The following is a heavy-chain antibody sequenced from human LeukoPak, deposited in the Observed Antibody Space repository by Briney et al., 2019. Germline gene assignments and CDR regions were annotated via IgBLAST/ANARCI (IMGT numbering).Heavy chain of an antibody. Sequence: PGGSLRLSCAASGFTFSDYYMNWVRQAPGKGLEWVANIKQDGSEKYYVDSVKGRFTISRDNAKNSLYLQMNSLRAEDTAVYYCARGHSSGWCFDYWGQGTLVTVSS. CDR2: IKQDGSEK. J-gene: IGHJ4*02. V-gene: IGHV3-7*01. CDR3: ARGHSSGWCFDY. CDR1: GFTFSDYY. D-gene: IGHD6-19*01.